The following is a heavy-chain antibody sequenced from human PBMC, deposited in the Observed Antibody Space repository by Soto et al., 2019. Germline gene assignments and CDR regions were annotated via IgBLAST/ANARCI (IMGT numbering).Heavy chain of an antibody. CDR1: GYTFTRSG. V-gene: IGHV1-18*01. Sequence: QVQLVQSGAEVKKPGASVKVSCKASGYTFTRSGISWVRQAPGQGLEWMGWISTYNGDTNYAQTFQGRVTMTTDTSTGTVHMEVRSLRSADTAVYYCAREGVAPYYYYGMDVWGHGTPVTVSS. CDR2: ISTYNGDT. D-gene: IGHD5-12*01. CDR3: AREGVAPYYYYGMDV. J-gene: IGHJ6*02.